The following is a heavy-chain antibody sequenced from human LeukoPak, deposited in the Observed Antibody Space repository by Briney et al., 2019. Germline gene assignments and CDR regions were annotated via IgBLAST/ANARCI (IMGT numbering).Heavy chain of an antibody. CDR2: IYNSGST. D-gene: IGHD6-13*01. CDR3: ARGVVAAAGRTFDF. J-gene: IGHJ4*02. V-gene: IGHV4-61*01. CDR1: GYSISSGYY. Sequence: PSETLSLTCTVSGYSISSGYYWSWIRQPPGKGLEWIGYIYNSGSTNYNPSLKSRVTISLDTSKNQFSLKLSSVTAADTAVYYCARGVVAAAGRTFDFWGQGTLVTVSS.